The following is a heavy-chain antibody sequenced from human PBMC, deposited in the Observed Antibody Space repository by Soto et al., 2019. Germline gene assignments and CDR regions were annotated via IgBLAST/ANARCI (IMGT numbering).Heavy chain of an antibody. V-gene: IGHV1-18*01. CDR3: ARDFTGWPPDGVDS. CDR1: GFTFTSYA. CDR2: ISAYNGNT. D-gene: IGHD2-2*01. J-gene: IGHJ4*02. Sequence: QVHLVQSGAEVKKPGASVKVSCKASGFTFTSYAITWVRQAPGQGLEWMGWISAYNGNTNYAQNLQGRVTMTTDPSTSTAYMELGSPTSDDTAVYYCARDFTGWPPDGVDSRGQGTLVTVSS.